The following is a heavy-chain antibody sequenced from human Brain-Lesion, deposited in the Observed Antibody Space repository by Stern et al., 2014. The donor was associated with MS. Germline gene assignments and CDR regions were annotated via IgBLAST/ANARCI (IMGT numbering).Heavy chain of an antibody. CDR1: GGSISSSNW. Sequence: QVQLVQSGPGLVKPSGTLSLTCAVSGGSISSSNWWSWVRQSPGKGLEWIGESDHSGSTIYNPSPKSRVTASVDKSQNRLSPKLRSVTAADTAVYFCARFPASRPHVFDSWGQGTLVTVSS. J-gene: IGHJ4*02. CDR2: SDHSGST. V-gene: IGHV4-4*02. CDR3: ARFPASRPHVFDS. D-gene: IGHD6-13*01.